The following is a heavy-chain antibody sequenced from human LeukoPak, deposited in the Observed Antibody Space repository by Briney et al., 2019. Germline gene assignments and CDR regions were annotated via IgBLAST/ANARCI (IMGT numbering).Heavy chain of an antibody. CDR2: TYYRSKWYN. V-gene: IGHV6-1*01. Sequence: SQTLSLTCAISGDSVSSNSAAWNWIRQSPSRGLEWLGRTYYRSKWYNDYAVSVKSRITINPDTSKNQFSLQLNSVTPEDTAVYYCARDGSKGRSRSWYEGFDPWGQGTLVTVSS. CDR3: ARDGSKGRSRSWYEGFDP. CDR1: GDSVSSNSAA. J-gene: IGHJ5*02. D-gene: IGHD6-13*01.